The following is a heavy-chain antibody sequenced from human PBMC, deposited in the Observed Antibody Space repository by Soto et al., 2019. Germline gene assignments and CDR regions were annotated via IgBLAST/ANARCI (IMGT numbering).Heavy chain of an antibody. CDR1: GYTFTSYG. D-gene: IGHD6-13*01. CDR3: ARSYSSSWYNWFDP. Sequence: QVQLVQSGAEVKKPGASVKVSCKASGYTFTSYGISWVRQAPGQGLEWMGWISAYNGNTNYAQKLQGRGTMTTDPSTSTAYMQLRSLISDDTAVYYCARSYSSSWYNWFDPWGQGTLVTVSS. V-gene: IGHV1-18*01. CDR2: ISAYNGNT. J-gene: IGHJ5*02.